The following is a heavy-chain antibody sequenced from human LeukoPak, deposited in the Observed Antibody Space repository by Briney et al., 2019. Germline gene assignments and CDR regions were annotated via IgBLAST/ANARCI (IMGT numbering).Heavy chain of an antibody. CDR2: IYSVGNT. J-gene: IGHJ4*02. CDR3: ARVGSGSGSYGSGNYYFDD. V-gene: IGHV3-53*01. CDR1: GLTVSFNY. Sequence: GGSLRLSCAASGLTVSFNYMTWVRQAPGKGLEWVSLIYSVGNTYYADAVKGRLTISRDESKNTLYLQMNSLRAEDTAVYYCARVGSGSGSYGSGNYYFDDWGPGTLVTVSS. D-gene: IGHD3-10*01.